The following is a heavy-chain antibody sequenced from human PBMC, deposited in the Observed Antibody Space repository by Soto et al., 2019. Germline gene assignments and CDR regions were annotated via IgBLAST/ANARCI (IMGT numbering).Heavy chain of an antibody. V-gene: IGHV3-15*07. Sequence: EVQLVESGGGLVKPGGSFSLPLAASGLTFSNAGRNWVRQPQGKGLEWVGRIKSKTDGGTTDYAAPVKGRFTISRDDSKNTLYLQMNSLKTEDTAVYYCTTGSDRQWLDYYYGMDVWGQGTTVTVSS. J-gene: IGHJ6*02. CDR2: IKSKTDGGTT. D-gene: IGHD6-19*01. CDR1: GLTFSNAG. CDR3: TTGSDRQWLDYYYGMDV.